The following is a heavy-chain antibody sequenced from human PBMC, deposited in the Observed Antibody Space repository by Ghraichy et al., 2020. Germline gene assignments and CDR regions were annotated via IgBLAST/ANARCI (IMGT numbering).Heavy chain of an antibody. CDR3: ATGGRYCSGGSCYAGDYYYGMDV. D-gene: IGHD2-15*01. Sequence: GGSLRLSCAASGFTVSSNYMSWVRQAPGKGLEWVSVIYSGGSTYYADSVKGRFTISRDNSKNTLYLQMNSLRAEDTAVYYCATGGRYCSGGSCYAGDYYYGMDVWGQGTTVTVSS. CDR1: GFTVSSNY. V-gene: IGHV3-53*01. J-gene: IGHJ6*02. CDR2: IYSGGST.